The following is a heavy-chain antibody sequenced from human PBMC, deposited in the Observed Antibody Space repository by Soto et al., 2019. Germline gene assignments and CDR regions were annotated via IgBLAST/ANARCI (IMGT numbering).Heavy chain of an antibody. V-gene: IGHV3-11*01. CDR1: GFTFSDYY. CDR3: ARDSGPYDYVWGSHGGMDV. Sequence: GGSLRLSCAASGFTFSDYYMSWIRQAPGKGLEWVSYISSSGSTIYYADSVKGRFTISRDNAKNSLYLQMNSLRAEDTAVYYCARDSGPYDYVWGSHGGMDVWGQGTTVTVSS. D-gene: IGHD3-16*01. J-gene: IGHJ6*02. CDR2: ISSSGSTI.